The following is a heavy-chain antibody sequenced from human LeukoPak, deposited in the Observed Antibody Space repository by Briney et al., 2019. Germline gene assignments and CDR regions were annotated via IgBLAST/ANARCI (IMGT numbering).Heavy chain of an antibody. J-gene: IGHJ4*02. Sequence: ASVKVSCKASGYSFTGYYVHWVRQAPGQGLEWLGWINPNSGATDYAQNFQGRVTMTRDTSISTAFMEVSRLRSDDTAVYYCARGSPIVATDLVDYWGQGTLVTVSS. CDR1: GYSFTGYY. CDR3: ARGSPIVATDLVDY. CDR2: INPNSGAT. D-gene: IGHD5-12*01. V-gene: IGHV1-2*02.